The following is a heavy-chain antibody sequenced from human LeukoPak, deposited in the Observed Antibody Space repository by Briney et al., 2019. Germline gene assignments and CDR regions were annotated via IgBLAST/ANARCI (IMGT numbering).Heavy chain of an antibody. CDR3: ARVNQGAFDI. CDR1: GXXFXSDE. CDR2: ISSSGSTI. J-gene: IGHJ3*02. V-gene: IGHV3-48*03. Sequence: GXXFXSDEMNWVRQAPGKGLEWVSYISSSGSTIYYADSVKGRFTISRDNAKNSLYLQMNSLRAEDTAVYYCARVNQGAFDIWGQGTMVTVSS.